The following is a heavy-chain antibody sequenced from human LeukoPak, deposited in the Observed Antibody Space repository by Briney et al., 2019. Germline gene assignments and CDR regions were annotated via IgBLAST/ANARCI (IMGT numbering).Heavy chain of an antibody. CDR3: ARQGGSGSPYYYYYMDV. D-gene: IGHD6-13*01. CDR1: GYSISSGYY. Sequence: SETLSLTCAVSGYSISSGYYWGWFRQPPGKGLEWIGCIYHSGNTYYNPSLKSRVSISVDTSKNQFSLKLSSVTAADTAVYYCARQGGSGSPYYYYYMDVWGKGTTVTVSS. J-gene: IGHJ6*03. V-gene: IGHV4-38-2*01. CDR2: IYHSGNT.